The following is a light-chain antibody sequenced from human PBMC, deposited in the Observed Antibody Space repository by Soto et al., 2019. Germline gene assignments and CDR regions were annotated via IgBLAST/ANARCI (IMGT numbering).Light chain of an antibody. Sequence: QSALTQPASVSGSPGQSITISCTGTSGDVGSYNLVSWYQQHPGKAPKLMIYEGSKRPSGVSNRFSGSKSGNTASLTISGLQAEDEADYYCCSYAGGGYVFGTGTKLTVL. CDR1: SGDVGSYNL. CDR2: EGS. J-gene: IGLJ1*01. V-gene: IGLV2-23*01. CDR3: CSYAGGGYV.